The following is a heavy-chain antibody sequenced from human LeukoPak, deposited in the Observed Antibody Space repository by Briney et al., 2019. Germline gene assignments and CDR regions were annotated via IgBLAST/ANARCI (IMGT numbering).Heavy chain of an antibody. J-gene: IGHJ5*02. V-gene: IGHV5-51*01. D-gene: IGHD1-1*01. CDR2: IYPGDSDT. CDR3: ARGRTTYWFDP. CDR1: GXXFTSYW. Sequence: GESLKXSCKXSGXXFTSYWIGWVRQMPGKGLEWMGIIYPGDSDTRYSPSFQGQVTISADKSISTAYLQWSSLKASDTAMYYCARGRTTYWFDPWGQGTLVTVSS.